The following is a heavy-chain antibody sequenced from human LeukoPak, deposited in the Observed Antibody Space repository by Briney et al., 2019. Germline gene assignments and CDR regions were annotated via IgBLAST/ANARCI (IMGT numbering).Heavy chain of an antibody. J-gene: IGHJ4*02. Sequence: GGSLRLSCAASGFTFSSYSMNWVRQAPGKGLEWVSSISSSSSYIYYADSVKGRFTISRDNAKNSLCLQMNSLRAEDTAVYYCARAPYDILTGYYPTLFDYWGQGTLVTVSS. CDR1: GFTFSSYS. CDR3: ARAPYDILTGYYPTLFDY. CDR2: ISSSSSYI. D-gene: IGHD3-9*01. V-gene: IGHV3-21*01.